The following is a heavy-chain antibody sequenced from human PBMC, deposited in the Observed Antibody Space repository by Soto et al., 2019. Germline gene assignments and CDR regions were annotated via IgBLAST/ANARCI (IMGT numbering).Heavy chain of an antibody. D-gene: IGHD2-15*01. CDR2: IMGSGAIT. CDR3: AREQCSPLDRYCAQCAMAWVDT. Sequence: LRLSCAGSGLSFSTYAMSWVRQAPGKALEWVSAIMGSGAITFYADSMKGRFTISRDNSRATLYLQMNSLIADDAAVYFCAREQCSPLDRYCAQCAMAWVDTWGRGTLVTVSS. CDR1: GLSFSTYA. V-gene: IGHV3-23*01. J-gene: IGHJ5*01.